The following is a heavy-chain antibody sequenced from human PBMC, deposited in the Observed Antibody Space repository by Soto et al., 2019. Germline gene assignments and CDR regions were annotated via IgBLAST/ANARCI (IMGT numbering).Heavy chain of an antibody. D-gene: IGHD6-19*01. Sequence: SEALSVTCTGSGCSMSSGSYWAWILQPPGKGPEWIASIYHGGTTFYNPSLKSRINISVDTSNNQFSLKLTSVTAADTAVYYCARVHVMVVAGSTFDYWGHGTLVTVSS. CDR1: GCSMSSGSY. V-gene: IGHV4-38-2*02. J-gene: IGHJ4*01. CDR3: ARVHVMVVAGSTFDY. CDR2: IYHGGTT.